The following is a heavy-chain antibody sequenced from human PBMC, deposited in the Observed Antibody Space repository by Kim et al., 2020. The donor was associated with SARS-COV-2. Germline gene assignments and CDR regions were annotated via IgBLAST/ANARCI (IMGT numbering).Heavy chain of an antibody. CDR3: AREAPRSRSIAVAGTGVDY. Sequence: GGSLRLSCAASGFTFSSYSMNWVRQAPGKGLEWVSYISSSSSTIYYADSVKGRFTISRDNAKNSLYLQMNSLRDEDTAVYYCAREAPRSRSIAVAGTGVDYWGQGTLVTVSS. J-gene: IGHJ4*02. CDR1: GFTFSSYS. V-gene: IGHV3-48*02. D-gene: IGHD6-19*01. CDR2: ISSSSSTI.